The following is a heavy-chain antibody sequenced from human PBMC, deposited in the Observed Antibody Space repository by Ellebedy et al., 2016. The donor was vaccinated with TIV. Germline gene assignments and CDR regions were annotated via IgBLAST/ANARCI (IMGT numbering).Heavy chain of an antibody. CDR2: ISAGGGMI. Sequence: GESLKISXAASGFTFSSYAMRWVRKAPGKGMEWVAAISAGGGMIHYADSVKGRFAISRDNSKNTVLLQMDSLRAEDTAVYYCAKASGANYYFEYWGPGTLVTVSS. V-gene: IGHV3-23*01. CDR1: GFTFSSYA. D-gene: IGHD1-26*01. CDR3: AKASGANYYFEY. J-gene: IGHJ4*02.